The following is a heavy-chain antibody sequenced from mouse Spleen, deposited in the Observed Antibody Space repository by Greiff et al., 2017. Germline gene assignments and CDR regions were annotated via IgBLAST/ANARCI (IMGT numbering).Heavy chain of an antibody. CDR2: IDPEDGDT. CDR1: GFNIKDYY. V-gene: IGHV14-1*01. Sequence: EVQLQQSGAELVRPGASVKLSCTASGFNIKDYYMHWVKQRPEQGLEWIGRIDPEDGDTEYAPKFQGKATMTADTSSNTAYLQLSSLTSEDTAVYYCTLITTATYWYFDVWGAGTTVTVSS. J-gene: IGHJ1*01. CDR3: TLITTATYWYFDV. D-gene: IGHD1-2*01.